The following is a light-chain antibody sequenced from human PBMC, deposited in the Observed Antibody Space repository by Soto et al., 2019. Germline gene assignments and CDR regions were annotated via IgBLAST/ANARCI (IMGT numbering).Light chain of an antibody. CDR1: HSVSSSS. V-gene: IGKV3-20*01. Sequence: EIVLTQSPGTLSLSPGERATLSCRASHSVSSSSLAWYQQRPGQAPRLLIYGASSRATGIPDRFSGSGSGTDFTLTISRLEPEDFAVYYCQQYGSSLITFGQGTRLEIK. J-gene: IGKJ5*01. CDR3: QQYGSSLIT. CDR2: GAS.